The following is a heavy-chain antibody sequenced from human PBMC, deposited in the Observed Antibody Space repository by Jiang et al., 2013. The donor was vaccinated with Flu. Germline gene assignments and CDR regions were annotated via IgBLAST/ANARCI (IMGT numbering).Heavy chain of an antibody. CDR2: FYTTGNT. Sequence: SGPGLVKPSETLSLTCTVSGGFVNGYYWSWIRQSPGKGLEWIGYFYTTGNTNYNPSLQSRVTMSVETSKNQLSLRLSSVTAADTAVYFCARARFQGYSSTRSLGTPKFYFDFWGQGTLVTVSS. CDR1: GGFVNGYY. CDR3: ARARFQGYSSTRSLGTPKFYFDF. V-gene: IGHV4-4*09. J-gene: IGHJ4*02. D-gene: IGHD6-13*01.